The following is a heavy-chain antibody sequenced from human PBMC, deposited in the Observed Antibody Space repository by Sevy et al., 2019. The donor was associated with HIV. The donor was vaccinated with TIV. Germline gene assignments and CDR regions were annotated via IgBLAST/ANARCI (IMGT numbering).Heavy chain of an antibody. CDR3: VRDFSDYYDSSGYCFAY. J-gene: IGHJ4*02. CDR1: GFTFSSYA. V-gene: IGHV3-30*04. Sequence: GGSLRLSCAASGFTFSSYAMHWVRQAPGKGLEWVAVIPYDASKKYYADSVKGRFTISRDNSKSTLYLQMNSLRAEDTAVYYCVRDFSDYYDSSGYCFAYWGQGTLVTVSS. D-gene: IGHD3-22*01. CDR2: IPYDASKK.